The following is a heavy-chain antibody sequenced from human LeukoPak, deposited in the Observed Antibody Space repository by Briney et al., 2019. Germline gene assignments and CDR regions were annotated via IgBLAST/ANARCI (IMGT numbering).Heavy chain of an antibody. CDR2: ISGYGGST. V-gene: IGHV3-23*01. Sequence: GGSLRLSCAASGFTFSSYAMNWVRQAPGKGLEWVSVISGYGGSTYYADSVKGRFTISRDNSKNTLYLQMHSLRVEDTAVYYCAKDLEIYGGQGTLVTVSS. CDR3: AKDLEIY. CDR1: GFTFSSYA. J-gene: IGHJ4*02. D-gene: IGHD5-12*01.